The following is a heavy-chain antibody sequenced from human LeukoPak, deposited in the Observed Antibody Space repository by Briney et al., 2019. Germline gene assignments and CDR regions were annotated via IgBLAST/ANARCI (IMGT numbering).Heavy chain of an antibody. V-gene: IGHV3-23*01. D-gene: IGHD2-2*01. J-gene: IGHJ4*02. Sequence: PGGSLRLSCAASGFTFSSYAMSWVRQAPGKGLEWVSAISGSGGSTYCADSVKGRFSISRDNSKNTLYLQMNSLRAEDTAVYYCAKSTRRIPAATMGFDYWGQGTLVTVSS. CDR1: GFTFSSYA. CDR3: AKSTRRIPAATMGFDY. CDR2: ISGSGGST.